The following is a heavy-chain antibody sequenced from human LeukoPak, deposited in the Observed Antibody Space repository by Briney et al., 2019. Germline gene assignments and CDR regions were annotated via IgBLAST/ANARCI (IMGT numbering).Heavy chain of an antibody. V-gene: IGHV4-59*01. CDR2: IYYSGST. Sequence: SETLSLTCTVSGGSISSYYWSWIRQPPGKGLEWIGYIYYSGSTNYNPSLKSRVTISVDTSKNQFSLKLSSVTAADTAVYYCARADSSSWYVGYYFDYWGQGTLVTVSS. CDR1: GGSISSYY. D-gene: IGHD6-13*01. CDR3: ARADSSSWYVGYYFDY. J-gene: IGHJ4*02.